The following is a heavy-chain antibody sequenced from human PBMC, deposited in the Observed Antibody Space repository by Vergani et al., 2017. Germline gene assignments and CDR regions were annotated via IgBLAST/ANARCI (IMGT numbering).Heavy chain of an antibody. CDR1: DSSIMTKPY. CDR2: IHHSGDT. V-gene: IGHV4-38-2*01. J-gene: IGHJ6*02. CDR3: ARHRGSGGFFPSSYFYGMDV. Sequence: QVQLQESGPGLVKPSETLTLTCDVSDSSIMTKPYWGWFRQSPGKGLEWIGCIHHSGDTHYNSSLKSRVSISIVSSSKFSLSLTSVTAADTATYYCARHRGSGGFFPSSYFYGMDVWGHGTTVTVSS. D-gene: IGHD3-10*01.